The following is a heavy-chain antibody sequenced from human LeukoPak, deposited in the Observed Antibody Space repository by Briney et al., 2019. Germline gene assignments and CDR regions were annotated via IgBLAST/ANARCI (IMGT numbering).Heavy chain of an antibody. V-gene: IGHV4-59*08. CDR3: ARLGSGWGYYY. Sequence: PSETPSLTCTVPGGSLSSFYWSWIRQPPGKGLEWIGYIYYSGSTNYNPSLKSRVTISVDTSKNQFSLKLSSVTAADTAVYYCARLGSGWGYYYWGQGTLVTVSS. CDR2: IYYSGST. J-gene: IGHJ4*02. D-gene: IGHD6-19*01. CDR1: GGSLSSFY.